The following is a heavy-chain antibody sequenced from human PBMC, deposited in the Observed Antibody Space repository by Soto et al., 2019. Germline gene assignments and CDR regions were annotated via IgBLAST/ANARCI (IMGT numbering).Heavy chain of an antibody. V-gene: IGHV3-53*01. CDR3: ARATRYFGSFDS. J-gene: IGHJ4*02. CDR1: GFSVTSNY. D-gene: IGHD2-2*01. CDR2: LYTGGGT. Sequence: EVQLVESGGGLIQPGGSLRLSCVASGFSVTSNYMTWVRQAPGKGLEWVSILYTGGGTYYSDSVKGRSTISRDTPKNTVFLQLNSLRAEDTAIYYCARATRYFGSFDSWGQGTLVSVAS.